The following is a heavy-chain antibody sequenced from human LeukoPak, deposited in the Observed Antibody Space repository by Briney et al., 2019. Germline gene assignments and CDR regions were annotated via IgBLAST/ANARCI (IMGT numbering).Heavy chain of an antibody. CDR3: AGGRTDIVVVPATLRNYYFDY. CDR1: GDTFSSYD. D-gene: IGHD2-2*01. Sequence: ASVKVSCKASGDTFSSYDISWVRQAPGQGLEWMGGIMPMFGKANYAQKLQGRVTTTADKATSTAYMELSSLRSEDTAVYYCAGGRTDIVVVPATLRNYYFDYWGQGTLVTVSS. V-gene: IGHV1-69*06. J-gene: IGHJ4*02. CDR2: IMPMFGKA.